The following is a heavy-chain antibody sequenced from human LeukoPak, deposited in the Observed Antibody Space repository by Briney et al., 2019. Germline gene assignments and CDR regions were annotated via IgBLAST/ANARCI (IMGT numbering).Heavy chain of an antibody. V-gene: IGHV1-18*01. Sequence: ASVKVSCKASGYTYTSYGITWVRQAPGQGLEWMGWISAYNGNTNYAQKLQGRVTMTTDTSTSTAYMELRSLRSDDTAVYYCARGYCSSTSCYTGFDPWGQGTLVTVSS. J-gene: IGHJ5*02. CDR1: GYTYTSYG. D-gene: IGHD2-2*02. CDR3: ARGYCSSTSCYTGFDP. CDR2: ISAYNGNT.